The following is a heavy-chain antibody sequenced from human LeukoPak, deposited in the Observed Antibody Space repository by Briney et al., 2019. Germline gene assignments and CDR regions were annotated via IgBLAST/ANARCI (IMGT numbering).Heavy chain of an antibody. CDR1: GFIVGHNY. D-gene: IGHD5-18*01. Sequence: PGGSLRLSCAASGFIVGHNYMGWFPQAPGKGLEWVSIIYGGGVYSDGTTHYADSVKGRFTISRDSSKNTLYLQMNSLRAEDTAVYYCARRELLGYSYGLGAFNVWGQGTMVTVSS. CDR3: ARRELLGYSYGLGAFNV. V-gene: IGHV3-66*04. CDR2: IYGGGVYSDGTT. J-gene: IGHJ3*01.